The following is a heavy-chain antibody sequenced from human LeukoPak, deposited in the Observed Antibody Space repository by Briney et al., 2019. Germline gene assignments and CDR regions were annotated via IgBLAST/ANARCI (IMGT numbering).Heavy chain of an antibody. D-gene: IGHD3-22*01. J-gene: IGHJ4*02. CDR3: ARGGSRYYDSSGSGYFDY. CDR2: IYTSGST. CDR1: GGSISSYY. Sequence: SETLSLTCTVSGGSISSYYWSWIRQPAGKGLEWIGRIYTSGSTNYNPSLKSRVTMSVDTSKNQFSLKLSSVTAADTAVYYCARGGSRYYDSSGSGYFDYWGQGTLVTVSS. V-gene: IGHV4-4*07.